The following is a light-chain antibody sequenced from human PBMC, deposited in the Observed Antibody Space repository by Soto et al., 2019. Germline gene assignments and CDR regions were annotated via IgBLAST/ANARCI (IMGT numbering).Light chain of an antibody. Sequence: QSALTQPASVSGSPGQSITISCTGTSSDIGGYDYISWYQQHPGKVPKLIIYDVTDRPSGVSNRFSGSKSGNTASLTISGLEAEDAADYYCSSYPSSSTGVVFGGGTKLTVL. CDR1: SSDIGGYDY. CDR2: DVT. J-gene: IGLJ2*01. CDR3: SSYPSSSTGVV. V-gene: IGLV2-14*01.